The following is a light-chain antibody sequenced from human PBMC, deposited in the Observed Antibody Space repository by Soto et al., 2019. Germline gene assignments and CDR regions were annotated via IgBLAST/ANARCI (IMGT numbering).Light chain of an antibody. CDR2: GAS. CDR3: QQYGSSPRT. CDR1: QTGSSNY. V-gene: IGKV3-20*01. J-gene: IGKJ1*01. Sequence: ELVVTQSPGTLSLSPGEGATLSCWASQTGSSNYLAWYQQRPGQAPRLIIYGASSRATGIPDRFSGSGSGTDFTLTISRLEPEDFAVYYCQQYGSSPRTFGQGTTVEIK.